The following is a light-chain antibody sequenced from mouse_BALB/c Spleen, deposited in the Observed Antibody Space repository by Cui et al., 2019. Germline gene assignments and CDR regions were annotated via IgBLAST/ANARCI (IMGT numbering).Light chain of an antibody. CDR2: DTS. V-gene: IGKV4-55*01. Sequence: QIVLTQYPAIMSASPGEKVTMTCSASSSVSYMYWYQQKPGSSPRLLIYDTSNLASGVPVRFSGSGSGTSYPLTISRMEAEDAATYYCQQWSSYPRTFGGGTKLEIK. J-gene: IGKJ1*01. CDR1: SSVSY. CDR3: QQWSSYPRT.